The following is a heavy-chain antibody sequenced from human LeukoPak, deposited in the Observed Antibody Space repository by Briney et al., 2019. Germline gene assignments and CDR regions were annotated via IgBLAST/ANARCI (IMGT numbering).Heavy chain of an antibody. CDR1: GYTFTGYY. V-gene: IGHV1-2*04. Sequence: GASVKVSCKDSGYTFTGYYMHWVRQAPGQGLEWMGWINPNSGGTNYAQKFQGWVTMTRDTSISTAYMELSRLRSDDTAVYYCARAVYDSSGYYYPNWFDPWGQGTLVTVSS. J-gene: IGHJ5*02. CDR3: ARAVYDSSGYYYPNWFDP. CDR2: INPNSGGT. D-gene: IGHD3-22*01.